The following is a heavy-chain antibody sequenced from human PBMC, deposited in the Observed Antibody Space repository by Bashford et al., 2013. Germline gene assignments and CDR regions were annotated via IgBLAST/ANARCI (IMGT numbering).Heavy chain of an antibody. D-gene: IGHD2-15*01. V-gene: IGHV1-8*01. J-gene: IGHJ4*02. CDR1: GYTFTNYD. CDR2: INSNSGNT. CDR3: ARGYCSGDNCYSGAPRTDDC. Sequence: ASVKVSCKASGYTFTNYDIHWVRQATGQGLEWMGWINSNSGNTGYAQKFQGRVSMTRNTSISTVYMELTSLRSEDTAVYYCARGYCSGDNCYSGAPRTDDCWGQGTLVTVSS.